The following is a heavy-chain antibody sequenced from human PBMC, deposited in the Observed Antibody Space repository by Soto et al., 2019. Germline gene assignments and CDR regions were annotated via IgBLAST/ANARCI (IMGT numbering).Heavy chain of an antibody. CDR3: AREALLGYCSSTSSYVLDY. CDR2: TYYRSKWYN. D-gene: IGHD2-2*01. V-gene: IGHV6-1*01. CDR1: GDSVSSNSAA. Sequence: SQTLSLTCAISGDSVSSNSAAWNWIRQSPSRGLEWLGRTYYRSKWYNDYAVSVKSRITINPDTSKNQFSLQLNSVTPEDTAVYYCAREALLGYCSSTSSYVLDYWGQGTLVTVSS. J-gene: IGHJ4*02.